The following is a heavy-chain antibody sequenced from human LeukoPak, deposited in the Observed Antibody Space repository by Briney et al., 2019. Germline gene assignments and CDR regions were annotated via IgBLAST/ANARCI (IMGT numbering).Heavy chain of an antibody. D-gene: IGHD5-18*01. V-gene: IGHV3-21*04. CDR2: ISSSSSYI. CDR1: GFTFSSYS. Sequence: GGSLRLSCAASGFTFSSYSMNWVRPAPGKGLGWVSSISSSSSYIYYADSVKGRFTISRDNSKNTLYLQMNSLRADDTAVYYCARSIWIQLWLGDWGQGTLVTVSS. J-gene: IGHJ4*02. CDR3: ARSIWIQLWLGD.